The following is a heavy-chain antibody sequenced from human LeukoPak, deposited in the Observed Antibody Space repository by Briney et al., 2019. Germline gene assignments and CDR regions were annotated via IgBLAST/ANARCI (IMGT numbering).Heavy chain of an antibody. D-gene: IGHD3-9*01. CDR3: ARDHKRGWDFDWLLDYYGMDV. CDR1: GGSFNGYY. V-gene: IGHV4-34*01. J-gene: IGHJ6*02. CDR2: INQRGSA. Sequence: SETLSLACSVYGGSFNGYYGSWIRQPPGKGLEWLGEINQRGSATYNPSLKSRVTMSLDTSKNRLSLKLSSVTAAETAVYYCARDHKRGWDFDWLLDYYGMDVWGQGTTVTVSS.